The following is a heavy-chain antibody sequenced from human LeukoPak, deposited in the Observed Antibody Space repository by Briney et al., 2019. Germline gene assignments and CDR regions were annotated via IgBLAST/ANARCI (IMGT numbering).Heavy chain of an antibody. D-gene: IGHD3-3*01. CDR2: ISATNT. CDR3: AKETPYKAFWSGHNY. Sequence: PGGSLRLSCAASGFTFSSYAMHWVRQAPGKGLEWVSAISATNTYYADSVKGRFTISRDNSKNTLYLQMNSLRAEDTAVYYCAKETPYKAFWSGHNYWGQGALVTVSS. V-gene: IGHV3-23*01. J-gene: IGHJ4*02. CDR1: GFTFSSYA.